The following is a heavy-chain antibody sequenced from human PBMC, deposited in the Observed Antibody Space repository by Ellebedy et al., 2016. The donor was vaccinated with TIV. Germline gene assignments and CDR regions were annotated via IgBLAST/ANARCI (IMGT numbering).Heavy chain of an antibody. CDR2: IIPIFGTA. D-gene: IGHD3-22*01. CDR1: GGTFSSYA. Sequence: SVKVSCXASGGTFSSYAISWVRQAPGQGLEWMGGIIPIFGTASYAQKFQGRVTMTRDTSTSTVYMELSSLRSEDTAVYYCARVWHYYDSSGYSYYYGMDVWGQGTTVTVSS. J-gene: IGHJ6*02. CDR3: ARVWHYYDSSGYSYYYGMDV. V-gene: IGHV1-69*05.